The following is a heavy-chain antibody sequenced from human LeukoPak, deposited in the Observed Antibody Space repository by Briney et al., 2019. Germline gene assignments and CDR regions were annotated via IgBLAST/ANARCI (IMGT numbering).Heavy chain of an antibody. V-gene: IGHV4-59*01. J-gene: IGHJ4*02. CDR3: ARGDDYKSTLFDY. CDR1: AGSISPYY. CDR2: ISSGGST. D-gene: IGHD5-12*01. Sequence: TSETLSLTCTVSAGSISPYYWNWIRQPPGKELEWIGYISSGGSTNYNPSLKSRVTISIDTSKNQFSLKLTSATAADTAVYYCARGDDYKSTLFDYWGQGTLVTVSS.